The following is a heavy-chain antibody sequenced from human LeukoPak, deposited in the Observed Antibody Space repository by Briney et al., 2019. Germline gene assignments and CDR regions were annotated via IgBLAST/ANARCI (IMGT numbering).Heavy chain of an antibody. CDR1: GGSISSGSYY. V-gene: IGHV4-61*02. CDR2: IYTSGST. Sequence: SETLSLTCTVSGGSISSGSYYWSWIRQPAGKGLEWIGRIYTSGSTNYNPSLKSRVTISVDTSKNQFSLKLSSVTAADTAVYYCARNFGFGAFDIWGQGTMVTVSS. CDR3: ARNFGFGAFDI. J-gene: IGHJ3*02. D-gene: IGHD3-10*01.